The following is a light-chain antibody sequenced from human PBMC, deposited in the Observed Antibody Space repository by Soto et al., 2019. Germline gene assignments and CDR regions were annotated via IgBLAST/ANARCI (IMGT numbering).Light chain of an antibody. Sequence: EIVMTQSPATLSVSPGASATLSCRASQSVSTNLAWYQQKPGQVPRVLIYGASTRATEIPARFSGSGSGTEFTLTIDSLQSEDFAVYYCQQRSNWLWTFGQGTKVDIK. CDR1: QSVSTN. V-gene: IGKV3-15*01. CDR2: GAS. J-gene: IGKJ1*01. CDR3: QQRSNWLWT.